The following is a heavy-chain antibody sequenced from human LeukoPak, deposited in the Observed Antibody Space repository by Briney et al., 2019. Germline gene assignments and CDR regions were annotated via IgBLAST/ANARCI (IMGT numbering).Heavy chain of an antibody. CDR1: GYTFTSYG. CDR3: AREAVAGRSGDDY. J-gene: IGHJ4*02. CDR2: ISAYNGNT. Sequence: ASVKVSCKASGYTFTSYGISWVRQAPGQGLEWMGWISAYNGNTNYAQKLQGRVTITADESTSTAYVELSSLRSEDTAVYYCAREAVAGRSGDDYWGQGTLVTVSS. V-gene: IGHV1-18*01. D-gene: IGHD6-19*01.